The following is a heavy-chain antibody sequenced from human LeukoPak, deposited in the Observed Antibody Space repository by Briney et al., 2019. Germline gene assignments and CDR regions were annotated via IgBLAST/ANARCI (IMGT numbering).Heavy chain of an antibody. V-gene: IGHV1-58*02. J-gene: IGHJ6*03. Sequence: GTSVKASRKASGFTFTSSAMQWVRQARGQRLEWIGWIVVGSGNTNYAQKLQGRVTMTTDTSTSTAYMELRSLRSDDTAVYYCARDRHASDYDFWSGSSSYYYYMDVWGKGTTVTVSS. CDR3: ARDRHASDYDFWSGSSSYYYYMDV. CDR1: GFTFTSSA. CDR2: IVVGSGNT. D-gene: IGHD3-3*01.